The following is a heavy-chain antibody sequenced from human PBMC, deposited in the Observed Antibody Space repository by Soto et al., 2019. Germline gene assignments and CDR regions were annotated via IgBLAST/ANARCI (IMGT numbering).Heavy chain of an antibody. D-gene: IGHD2-21*02. V-gene: IGHV2-5*02. CDR2: IYWDDDK. Sequence: QITLKESGPTLVKPTQTLTLTCTFSGFSLSTSGVGVGWIRQPPGKALERLALIYWDDDKRYSPSLRSRLTINKDTSKNRVVLTMTNMDPVDTATYYCIQSRCGGDCLQSYASHYYYGMDVWGQGTTVTVSS. J-gene: IGHJ6*02. CDR1: GFSLSTSGVG. CDR3: IQSRCGGDCLQSYASHYYYGMDV.